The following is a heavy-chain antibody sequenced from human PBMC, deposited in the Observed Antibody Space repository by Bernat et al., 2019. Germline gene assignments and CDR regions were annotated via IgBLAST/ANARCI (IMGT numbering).Heavy chain of an antibody. D-gene: IGHD6-19*01. CDR3: ARGNSGLLDY. J-gene: IGHJ4*02. V-gene: IGHV3-21*01. CDR2: ITGSSSKI. Sequence: EVQLVESGGGLVKPGGSLRVSCATSGFTFSAFTMNWVRQAPGKGLEWVASITGSSSKIYYADSMKGRFTIYRDNAEKSLYVQMNSLRAEDTAVYYCARGNSGLLDYWGQGTLVTVSS. CDR1: GFTFSAFT.